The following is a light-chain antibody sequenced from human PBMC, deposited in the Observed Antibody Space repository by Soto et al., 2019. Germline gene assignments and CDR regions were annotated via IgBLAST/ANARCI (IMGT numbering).Light chain of an antibody. J-gene: IGKJ5*01. V-gene: IGKV3-11*01. CDR3: QQRTRWPLT. CDR2: DAS. CDR1: QSVGSD. Sequence: EIVLTQAPATLSLSPGETATLSCRASQSVGSDVGWYQQKPGQAPRLLIYDASNRATGVPARFSGSGSGTDFSLTISSLEPEDVAVYYCQQRTRWPLTFGQGTRLGIK.